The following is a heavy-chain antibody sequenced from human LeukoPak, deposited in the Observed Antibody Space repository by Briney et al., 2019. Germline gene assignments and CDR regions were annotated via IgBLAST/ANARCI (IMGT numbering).Heavy chain of an antibody. CDR1: GFTFSSYW. D-gene: IGHD3-3*01. J-gene: IGHJ4*02. Sequence: PGGSLRLSCAASGFTFSSYWMSWVRQAPGKGLEWVANIKQDGSEKYYVDSVKGRFTISRDNAKNSLYLQMNSLRAEDTAVYYCAKYYDFWSGYYIDYWGQGTLVTVSS. CDR3: AKYYDFWSGYYIDY. V-gene: IGHV3-7*01. CDR2: IKQDGSEK.